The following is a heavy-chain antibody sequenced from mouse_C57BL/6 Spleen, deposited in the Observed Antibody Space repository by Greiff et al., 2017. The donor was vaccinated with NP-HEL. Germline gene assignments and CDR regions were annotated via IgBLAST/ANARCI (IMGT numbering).Heavy chain of an antibody. CDR1: GFSFNTYA. CDR2: IRSKSNNYAT. D-gene: IGHD2-3*01. J-gene: IGHJ4*01. Sequence: EVKLQESGGGLVQPKGSLKLSCAASGFSFNTYAMNWVRQAPGKGLEWVARIRSKSNNYATYYADSVKDRFTISRDDSESMLYLQMNNLKTEDTAMYYCVRLDDGYRGWGQGTSVTVSS. V-gene: IGHV10-1*01. CDR3: VRLDDGYRG.